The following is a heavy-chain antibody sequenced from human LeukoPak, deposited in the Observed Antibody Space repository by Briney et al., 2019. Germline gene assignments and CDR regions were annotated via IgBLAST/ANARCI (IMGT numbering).Heavy chain of an antibody. CDR1: GYTFTSYD. J-gene: IGHJ3*02. Sequence: GASVKVSCKASGYTFTSYDINWVRQATGQGLEWMGWMNPNSGNTGYAQKFQGRVTMTRNTSISTAYMELSSLRSEDTAVYYCAGAPTYYYGSGSGKAAPLPDAFDIWGQGTMVTVSS. D-gene: IGHD3-10*01. CDR2: MNPNSGNT. CDR3: AGAPTYYYGSGSGKAAPLPDAFDI. V-gene: IGHV1-8*01.